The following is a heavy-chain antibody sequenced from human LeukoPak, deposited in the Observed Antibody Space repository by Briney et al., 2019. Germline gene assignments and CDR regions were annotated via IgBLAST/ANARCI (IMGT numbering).Heavy chain of an antibody. D-gene: IGHD4-17*01. J-gene: IGHJ4*02. V-gene: IGHV3-30*18. CDR1: GFTFSNYG. Sequence: QPGGSLRLSCAASGFTFSNYGMHWVRQAPGKGLEWVAVISYDGSNKYYADSVKGRFTISRDNSKNTLYLQMNSLRGEDTAVYYCAKLGTTSVTTGYWGQGTLVTVSS. CDR2: ISYDGSNK. CDR3: AKLGTTSVTTGY.